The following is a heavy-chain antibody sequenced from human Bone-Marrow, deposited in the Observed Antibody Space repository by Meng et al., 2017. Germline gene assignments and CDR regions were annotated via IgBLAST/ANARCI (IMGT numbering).Heavy chain of an antibody. J-gene: IGHJ6*02. V-gene: IGHV1-2*02. Sequence: ASVKVSCKASGYTFTGYYMHWVRQAPGQGLEWMGWINPNSGGTNYAQKFQGRVTMTRDTSISTAYMELSRLRSEDTAVYYCAKGLGRYCSGGSCYPSSIYGMDVWGQGTTVTVSS. CDR3: AKGLGRYCSGGSCYPSSIYGMDV. D-gene: IGHD2-15*01. CDR1: GYTFTGYY. CDR2: INPNSGGT.